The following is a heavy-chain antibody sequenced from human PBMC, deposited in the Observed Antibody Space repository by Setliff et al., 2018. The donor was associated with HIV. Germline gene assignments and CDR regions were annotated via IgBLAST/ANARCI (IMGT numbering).Heavy chain of an antibody. D-gene: IGHD5-12*01. CDR2: IYYSGTA. V-gene: IGHV4-59*08. CDR3: ARLKSASGYFGFDS. CDR1: GGSISSYY. J-gene: IGHJ4*02. Sequence: SETLSLTCNVSGGSISSYYWSWIRLPPGKGLEWIGYIYYSGTADYNPSLKSRATISIDTSSNQFALKLTSMTAADTAVYFCARLKSASGYFGFDSWGQGTLVTVSS.